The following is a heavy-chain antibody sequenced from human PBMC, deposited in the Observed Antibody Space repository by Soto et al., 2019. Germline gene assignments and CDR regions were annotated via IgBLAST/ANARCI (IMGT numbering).Heavy chain of an antibody. V-gene: IGHV4-61*08. D-gene: IGHD7-27*01. Sequence: PSETLSLTCTVSGGSISSGGYYWSWIRQHPGKGLEWIGYIYYSGSTNYNPSLKSRVTISVDTFKNQFSLKLSSVTAADTAVYYCARRWGRTFDYWGQGTLVTVSS. CDR3: ARRWGRTFDY. CDR2: IYYSGST. J-gene: IGHJ4*02. CDR1: GGSISSGGYY.